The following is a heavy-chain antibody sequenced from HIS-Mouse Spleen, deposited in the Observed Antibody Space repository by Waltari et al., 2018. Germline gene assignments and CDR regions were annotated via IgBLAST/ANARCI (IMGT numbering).Heavy chain of an antibody. V-gene: IGHV4-39*07. CDR3: AREIPYSSSWYDWYFDL. CDR1: GGSTRRSSEY. Sequence: QLQLQESGPGLVKPSATLSLTGTVAGGSTRRSSEYGGGCRQPPGKGLEWIGSIYYRGRTYYNPSLKSRVTISVDTSKNQFSLKLSSVTAADTAVYYCAREIPYSSSWYDWYFDLWGRGTLVTVSS. J-gene: IGHJ2*01. D-gene: IGHD6-13*01. CDR2: IYYRGRT.